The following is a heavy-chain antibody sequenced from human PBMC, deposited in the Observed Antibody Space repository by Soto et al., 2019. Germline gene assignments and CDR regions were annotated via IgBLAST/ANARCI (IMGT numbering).Heavy chain of an antibody. CDR2: ISSSSSYI. Sequence: LSCAASGFTFSSYSMNWVRQAPGKGLEWVSSISSSSSYIYYADSVKGRFTISRDNAKNSLYLQMNSLRAEDTAVYYCARDSIVVVPAAIYYYYYYYGMDVWGQGTTVTVSS. CDR1: GFTFSSYS. V-gene: IGHV3-21*01. J-gene: IGHJ6*02. D-gene: IGHD2-2*02. CDR3: ARDSIVVVPAAIYYYYYYYGMDV.